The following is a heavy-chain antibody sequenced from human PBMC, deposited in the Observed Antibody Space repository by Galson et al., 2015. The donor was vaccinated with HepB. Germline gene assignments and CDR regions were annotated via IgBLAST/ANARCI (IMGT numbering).Heavy chain of an antibody. D-gene: IGHD1-26*01. CDR3: AKTASGSYYYFQH. CDR2: ISYDGSNK. V-gene: IGHV3-30*18. CDR1: GFTFSSYG. J-gene: IGHJ1*01. Sequence: SLRLSCAASGFTFSSYGMHWVRQAPGKGLEWVAVISYDGSNKYYADSVKGRFTISRDNSKNTLYLQMNSLRAEDTAVYYCAKTASGSYYYFQHWGQGTLVTVSS.